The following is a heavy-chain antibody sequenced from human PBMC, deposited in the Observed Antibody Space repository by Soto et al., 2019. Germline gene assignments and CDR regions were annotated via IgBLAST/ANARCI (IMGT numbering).Heavy chain of an antibody. D-gene: IGHD2-2*03. J-gene: IGHJ4*02. CDR3: ARDGFGYCSSISCYHFDY. Sequence: GGSLRLSCAASGFTFSSYGMHWVRQAPGKGLEWVAVIWYDGSNKYYADSVKGRFTISRDNSKNTLYLQMNSLRAEDTAVYYCARDGFGYCSSISCYHFDYWGQGTLVTVSS. CDR2: IWYDGSNK. V-gene: IGHV3-33*01. CDR1: GFTFSSYG.